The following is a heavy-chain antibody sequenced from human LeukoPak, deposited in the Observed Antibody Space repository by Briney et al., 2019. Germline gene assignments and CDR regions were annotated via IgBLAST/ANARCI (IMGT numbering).Heavy chain of an antibody. CDR3: AKEPRSIAVAGSTDAAFDI. Sequence: SEALSLTCTVPGGSVSSGSYCWRWVRQPPGRGLEWLGFVFYSGSTNYSPSLKSRVNISVNTSKNQSYLKLSSVTAADTAVDSCAKEPRSIAVAGSTDAAFDIWGQGTMVTVSS. J-gene: IGHJ3*02. CDR1: GGSVSSGSYC. CDR2: VFYSGST. V-gene: IGHV4-61*01. D-gene: IGHD6-19*01.